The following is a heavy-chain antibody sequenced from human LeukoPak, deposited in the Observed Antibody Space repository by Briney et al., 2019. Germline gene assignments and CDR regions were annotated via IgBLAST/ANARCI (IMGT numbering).Heavy chain of an antibody. CDR3: ARAIAAAGTYWYFDL. V-gene: IGHV4-39*07. CDR1: GGSISSSSYY. Sequence: PSETLSLTCTVSGGSISSSSYYWGWIRQPPGKGLEWIGSIYYSGSTYYNPSLKSRVTISVDTSKNQFSLMLNSVTAADTAVYYCARAIAAAGTYWYFDLWGRGTLVTVSS. CDR2: IYYSGST. J-gene: IGHJ2*01. D-gene: IGHD6-13*01.